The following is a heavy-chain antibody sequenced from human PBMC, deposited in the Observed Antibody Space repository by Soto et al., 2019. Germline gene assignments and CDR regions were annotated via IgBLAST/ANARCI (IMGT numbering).Heavy chain of an antibody. CDR2: IYYSGGT. Sequence: SETLSLTCIVSGDSIGSGDYYWSWIRQHPGKGLEWIGYIYYSGGTYYNPSLKSRVTISVDTSKNQFSLELSSVTAADTAVYYCASIYDSSGYYYGNNWFDPWGQGTLVTVSS. V-gene: IGHV4-31*03. J-gene: IGHJ5*02. CDR1: GDSIGSGDYY. D-gene: IGHD3-22*01. CDR3: ASIYDSSGYYYGNNWFDP.